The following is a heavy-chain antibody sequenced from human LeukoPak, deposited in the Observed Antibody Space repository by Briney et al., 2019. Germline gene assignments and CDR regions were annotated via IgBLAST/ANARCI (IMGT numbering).Heavy chain of an antibody. CDR3: ARAIAVADPFDY. D-gene: IGHD6-19*01. CDR1: GGSISSYY. V-gene: IGHV4-59*01. J-gene: IGHJ4*02. CDR2: IYYSGST. Sequence: SETLSLTYTVSGGSISSYYWSWIRQPPGKGLEWIGYIYYSGSTNYNPSLKSRVTISVDTSKNQFSLKLSSVTAADTAVYYCARAIAVADPFDYWGQGTLVTVSS.